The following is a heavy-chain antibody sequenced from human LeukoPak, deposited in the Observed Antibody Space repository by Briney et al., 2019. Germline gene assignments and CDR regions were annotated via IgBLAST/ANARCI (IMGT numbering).Heavy chain of an antibody. CDR1: GDSISRYY. CDR3: ARDHYGDAFDF. Sequence: SETLSLTCSVSGDSISRYYWSWIRQPAGKGLEWIGRIYISGSTNYNPSLKSRVTVSIDTSKNQFSLKLTSVTAADTAVYYCARDHYGDAFDFWGRGTMVTVSS. D-gene: IGHD4-17*01. CDR2: IYISGST. J-gene: IGHJ3*01. V-gene: IGHV4-4*07.